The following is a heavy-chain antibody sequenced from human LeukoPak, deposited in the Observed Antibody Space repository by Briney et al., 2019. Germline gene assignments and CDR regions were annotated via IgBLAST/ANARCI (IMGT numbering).Heavy chain of an antibody. CDR2: IKQDGSEK. J-gene: IGHJ4*02. V-gene: IGHV3-7*01. CDR3: ARDSAGNDY. Sequence: GGSLRLSCAASGFTFSTYWMSWVRQAPGKGLEWVANIKQDGSEKYYMDSVKGRFTISRDNAKNSLYLQMNGLRAEETAMYYCARDSAGNDYWGQGTLVTVYS. D-gene: IGHD6-13*01. CDR1: GFTFSTYW.